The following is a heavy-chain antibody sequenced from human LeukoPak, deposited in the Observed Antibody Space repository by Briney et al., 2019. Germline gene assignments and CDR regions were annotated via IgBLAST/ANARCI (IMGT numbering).Heavy chain of an antibody. D-gene: IGHD6-19*01. CDR1: GGSISSSNW. CDR3: AREGSSGWYRRYWFDP. Sequence: SGTLSLTCAVSGGSISSSNWWSWVRQPPGKGLERIGEIYHSGSTNYNPSLKSRVTISVDKSKNQFSLKLSSVTAADTAVYYCAREGSSGWYRRYWFDPWGQGTLVTVSS. CDR2: IYHSGST. J-gene: IGHJ5*02. V-gene: IGHV4-4*02.